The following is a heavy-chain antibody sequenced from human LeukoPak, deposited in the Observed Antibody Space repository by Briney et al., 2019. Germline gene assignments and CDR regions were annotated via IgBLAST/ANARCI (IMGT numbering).Heavy chain of an antibody. D-gene: IGHD3-16*02. CDR2: ISSSGSPI. J-gene: IGHJ4*02. CDR1: GFTFSDYY. Sequence: PGGSLRLSCATSGFTFSDYYMSWIRQAPGKGLEWVSYISSSGSPIYYADSVKGRFTISRDNAKNSLFLQMNSLRAEDTAVYYCARGSFLITFGGFIGWGQGTPVTVSS. V-gene: IGHV3-11*04. CDR3: ARGSFLITFGGFIG.